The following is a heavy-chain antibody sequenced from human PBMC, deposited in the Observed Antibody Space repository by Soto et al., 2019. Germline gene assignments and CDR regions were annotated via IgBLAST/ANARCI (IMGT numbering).Heavy chain of an antibody. CDR2: IWYDGSNK. D-gene: IGHD2-15*01. CDR3: ARDRDSDYWYFDL. CDR1: GFTFSSYG. J-gene: IGHJ2*01. V-gene: IGHV3-33*01. Sequence: QVQLVESGGGVVQPGRSLRLSCAASGFTFSSYGMHWVRQAPGKGLEWVAVIWYDGSNKYYADSVKGRFTISRDNSMNTLYLQMKSLRAEDTAGYYCARDRDSDYWYFDLWGRGTLVTVSS.